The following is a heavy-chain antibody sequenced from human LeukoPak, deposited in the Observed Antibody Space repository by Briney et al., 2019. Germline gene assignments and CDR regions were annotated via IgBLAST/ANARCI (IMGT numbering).Heavy chain of an antibody. CDR3: AKSHSRSSWYGVYYFDY. D-gene: IGHD6-13*01. CDR1: GFTFSSYA. Sequence: GGSLRLSCAASGFTFSSYAMSWVRQAPGKGLEWVSAISGSGGSTYYADSVKGRFTISRDNSRNTLYLQMNSLRAEDTAVYYCAKSHSRSSWYGVYYFDYWGQGTLVTVSS. J-gene: IGHJ4*02. CDR2: ISGSGGST. V-gene: IGHV3-23*01.